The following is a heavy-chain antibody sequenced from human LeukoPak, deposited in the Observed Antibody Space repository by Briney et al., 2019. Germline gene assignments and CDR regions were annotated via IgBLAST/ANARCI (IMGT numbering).Heavy chain of an antibody. D-gene: IGHD3-22*01. CDR1: GFTFSNAW. CDR2: IKQDGSET. V-gene: IGHV3-7*01. CDR3: ATYSSLNRREFQY. J-gene: IGHJ1*01. Sequence: GGSLRLSCAASGFTFSNAWMSWVRQAPGKGLEWVANIKQDGSETYYVDSVKGRFTISRDNAKNSLYLQMNSLRAEDTAVYYCATYSSLNRREFQYWGQGTLLTVSS.